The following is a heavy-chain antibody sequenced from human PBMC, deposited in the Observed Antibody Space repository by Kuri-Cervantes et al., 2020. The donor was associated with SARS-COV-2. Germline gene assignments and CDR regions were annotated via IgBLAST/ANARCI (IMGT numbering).Heavy chain of an antibody. D-gene: IGHD6-19*01. Sequence: ASVKVSCKASGYTFANYGLSWVQQAPGRGLEWVASINTYNGNTNYAPILQGRVTMTTDTSTSTAYMELRSLRSDDTAVYYCARVIIAVAGTDAFDIWGQGTMVTVSS. CDR3: ARVIIAVAGTDAFDI. CDR1: GYTFANYG. V-gene: IGHV1-18*01. J-gene: IGHJ3*02. CDR2: INTYNGNT.